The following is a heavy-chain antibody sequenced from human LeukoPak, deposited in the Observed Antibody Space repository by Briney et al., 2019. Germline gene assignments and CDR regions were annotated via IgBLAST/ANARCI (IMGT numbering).Heavy chain of an antibody. V-gene: IGHV3-9*01. D-gene: IGHD6-13*01. CDR3: AKSFGYSSSWYYFDY. CDR1: GFTFDDYA. CDR2: ISWNCGSI. J-gene: IGHJ4*02. Sequence: GRSLRLSCAASGFTFDDYAMHWVRQAPGKGLEWVSGISWNCGSIGYADSVKGRFTISSDNAKNSLYLQMNSLRAEDTALYYCAKSFGYSSSWYYFDYWGQGTLVTVSS.